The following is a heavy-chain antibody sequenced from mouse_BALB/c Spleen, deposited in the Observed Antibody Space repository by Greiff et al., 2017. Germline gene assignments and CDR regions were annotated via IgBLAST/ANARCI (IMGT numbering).Heavy chain of an antibody. D-gene: IGHD1-1*01. J-gene: IGHJ1*01. V-gene: IGHV5-9-4*01. CDR3: ARKGNYGWYFDV. Sequence: EVKLMESGGGLVKPGGSLKLSCAASGFTFSSYAMSWVRQSPEKRLEWVAEISSGGSYTYYPDTVTGRFTISRDNAKNTLYLEMSSLRSEDTAMYYCARKGNYGWYFDVWGAGTTVTVSS. CDR1: GFTFSSYA. CDR2: ISSGGSYT.